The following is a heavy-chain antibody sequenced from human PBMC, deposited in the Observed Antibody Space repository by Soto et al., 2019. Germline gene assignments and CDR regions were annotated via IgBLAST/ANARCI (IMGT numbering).Heavy chain of an antibody. V-gene: IGHV4-34*01. CDR3: GRVERGTATTVVDALDV. D-gene: IGHD1-1*01. CDR2: MSHSGGT. J-gene: IGHJ3*01. Sequence: QVQLQQWGAGLLKHSETLSLTFAVYGEFVSRGTYYWSLIRQPPGKGLEWIGEMSHSGGTHFNPSLEFRVIISVDTSKNPFSLKMSSVTAADTSLYYCGRVERGTATTVVDALDVWGHGTIGTVSS. CDR1: GEFVSRGTYY.